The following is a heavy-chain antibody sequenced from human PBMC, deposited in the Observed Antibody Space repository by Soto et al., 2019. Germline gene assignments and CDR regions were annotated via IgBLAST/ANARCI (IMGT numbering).Heavy chain of an antibody. CDR3: ARGKYSGFDV. CDR1: GGSFSGYY. D-gene: IGHD2-15*01. CDR2: TNHSGST. J-gene: IGHJ3*01. V-gene: IGHV4-34*01. Sequence: SETLSLTCAVYGGSFSGYYWSWIRQPPGKGLEWIGETNHSGSTNYNPSLKSRVTISVDTSKNQFSLKLSSVTAADTAVYYCARGKYSGFDVWGQGTMVTVSS.